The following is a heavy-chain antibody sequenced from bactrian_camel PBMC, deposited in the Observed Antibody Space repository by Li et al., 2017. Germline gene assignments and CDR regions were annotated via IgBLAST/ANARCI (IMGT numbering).Heavy chain of an antibody. CDR1: GFTFGNNW. D-gene: IGHD7*01. CDR2: IHKDGSDT. Sequence: VQLVESGGGSVQSGGSLRLSCAASGFTFGNNWMHWVRQAPGKGLEWVCTIHKDGSDTYCADTVKGRFTISRDNAKNTLYLQMNSLKSEDTAVYYCTTSSDFGYWGQGTQVTVS. J-gene: IGHJ6*01. CDR3: TTSSDFGY. V-gene: IGHV3S6*01.